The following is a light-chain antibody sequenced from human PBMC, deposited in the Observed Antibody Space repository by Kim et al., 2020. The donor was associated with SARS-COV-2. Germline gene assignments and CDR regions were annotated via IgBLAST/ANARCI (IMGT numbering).Light chain of an antibody. V-gene: IGLV9-49*01. CDR1: SGYSNYK. CDR2: VGTGGIVG. J-gene: IGLJ3*02. CDR3: GADHGSGSNFVSWV. Sequence: QLVLTQPPSASASLGASVTLTCTLSSGYSNYKVDWYQQRPGKGPRFVMRVGTGGIVGSKGDGIPDRFSVLGSGLNRYLTIKNIQEEDESDYHCGADHGSGSNFVSWVFGGGTQLTV.